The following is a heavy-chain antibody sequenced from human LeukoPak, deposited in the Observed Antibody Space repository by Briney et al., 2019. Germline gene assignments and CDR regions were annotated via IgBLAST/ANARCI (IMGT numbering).Heavy chain of an antibody. D-gene: IGHD1-26*01. V-gene: IGHV3-21*01. J-gene: IGHJ4*02. CDR2: ISSSSSYI. CDR3: ARAGGSYNY. CDR1: GFSFSSYS. Sequence: PGGSLTLSCAASGFSFSSYSLNWVRQAPGKGLEWVSSISSSSSYIYYPDSVKGRFTISRDNAKNSLYLQINSLRAEDTAVYYWARAGGSYNYWGQGTLVTVSS.